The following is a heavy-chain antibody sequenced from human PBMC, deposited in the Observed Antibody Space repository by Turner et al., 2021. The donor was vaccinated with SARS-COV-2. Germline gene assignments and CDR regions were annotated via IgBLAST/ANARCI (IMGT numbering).Heavy chain of an antibody. J-gene: IGHJ4*02. D-gene: IGHD3-22*01. V-gene: IGHV4-39*01. CDR2: IYYSGST. CDR1: GGSISSSSYY. Sequence: QLQLQESGPGLVKPSETLSLTCTVSGGSISSSSYYWGWIRQPPGKGLEWIGSIYYSGSTYYNPSLKSRVTISVDTSKNQFYLKLSSVTAADTAVYYCARLDYDSSGYYSSGFDYWGQGTLFTVSS. CDR3: ARLDYDSSGYYSSGFDY.